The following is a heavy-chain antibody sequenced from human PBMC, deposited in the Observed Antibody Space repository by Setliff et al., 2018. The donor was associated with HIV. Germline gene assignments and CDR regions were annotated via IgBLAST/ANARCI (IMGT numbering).Heavy chain of an antibody. V-gene: IGHV3-48*01. CDR2: ISSSTSTT. D-gene: IGHD2-21*01. CDR1: GFTFSTYS. J-gene: IGHJ4*02. CDR3: ARETGQFLL. Sequence: GSLRLSCAASGFTFSTYSMNWVRQAPGKGLEWVSYISSSTSTTYYADSVKGRFSVSRDMSRNILYLQMHDLTAEDSALYYCARETGQFLLWGPGTLVTVSS.